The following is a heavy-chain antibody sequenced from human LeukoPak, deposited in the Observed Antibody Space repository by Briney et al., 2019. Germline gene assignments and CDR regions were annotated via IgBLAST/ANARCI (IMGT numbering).Heavy chain of an antibody. J-gene: IGHJ4*02. V-gene: IGHV6-1*01. CDR3: ARQEGAFDY. CDR1: GDSVSSNSPA. CDR2: IYYRSKWYY. Sequence: RSQTLSLTCAISGDSVSSNSPAWNWIRQSPSRGLEWLGRIYYRSKWYYEYAVSVKSRITINPDTSKNQFSLQLNSLTPEDTAVYYCARQEGAFDYWGQGTLVTVSS. D-gene: IGHD3-16*01.